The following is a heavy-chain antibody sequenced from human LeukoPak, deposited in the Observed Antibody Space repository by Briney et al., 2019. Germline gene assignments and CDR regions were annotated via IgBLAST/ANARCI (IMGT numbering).Heavy chain of an antibody. Sequence: ATVKVSCKASGYTFTGYYMHWVRQAPGQGLEWMGRINPNSGGTNYAQKFQGRVTMTRDTSTSTAYMELSRLRSDDTAVYYCARDYDILTGYYKVPIEDAFDIWGQGTMVAVSS. D-gene: IGHD3-9*01. J-gene: IGHJ3*02. V-gene: IGHV1-2*06. CDR1: GYTFTGYY. CDR3: ARDYDILTGYYKVPIEDAFDI. CDR2: INPNSGGT.